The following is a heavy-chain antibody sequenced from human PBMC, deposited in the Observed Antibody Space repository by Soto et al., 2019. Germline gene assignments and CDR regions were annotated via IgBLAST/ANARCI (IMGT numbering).Heavy chain of an antibody. J-gene: IGHJ4*01. CDR3: ASLPQGYYDRSGRLVDY. CDR2: ISAGGSDI. CDR1: GFTFSDYY. Sequence: QVQLVESGGGLVKPGGSLRLSCASSGFTFSDYYMSWIRQAPGKGLEWVAYISAGGSDIYYGDSVKGRFTVSRDNTKKSLYLQMSNLRVDDTAIYYCASLPQGYYDRSGRLVDYWGHGTLVTVSS. V-gene: IGHV3-11*01. D-gene: IGHD3-22*01.